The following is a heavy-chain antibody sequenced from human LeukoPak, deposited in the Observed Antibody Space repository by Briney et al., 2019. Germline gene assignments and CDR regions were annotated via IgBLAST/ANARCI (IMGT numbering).Heavy chain of an antibody. J-gene: IGHJ4*02. CDR1: GYTFTSYG. D-gene: IGHD3-22*01. CDR3: ARAGMYYYDSSGYYTPFDY. Sequence: ASVKVSCKASGYTFTSYGIGWVRQAPGQGLEWMGWISAYNGNTNYAQKLQGRVTMTTDTSTSTAYMELRSLRSDDTAVYYCARAGMYYYDSSGYYTPFDYWGQGTLVTVSS. CDR2: ISAYNGNT. V-gene: IGHV1-18*01.